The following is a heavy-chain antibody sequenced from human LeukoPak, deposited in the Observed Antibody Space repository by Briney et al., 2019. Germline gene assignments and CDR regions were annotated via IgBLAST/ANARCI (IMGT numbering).Heavy chain of an antibody. CDR1: GFTFSSYA. D-gene: IGHD3-16*01. Sequence: PGVSLRLSCAASGFTFSSYALSWVRHAPGKGLEWVSAFTGSGGSTYYADSVKGRFTISRDNSKNTLYLLMNSLIAEDTTVYYFAKHQRLGGGTFDYWGQGALVTVSS. J-gene: IGHJ4*02. V-gene: IGHV3-23*01. CDR3: AKHQRLGGGTFDY. CDR2: FTGSGGST.